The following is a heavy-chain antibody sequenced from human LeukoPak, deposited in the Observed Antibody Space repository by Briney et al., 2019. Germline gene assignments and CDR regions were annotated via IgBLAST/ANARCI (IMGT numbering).Heavy chain of an antibody. J-gene: IGHJ4*02. CDR1: GGSISSYY. CDR2: IYYSGST. D-gene: IGHD6-13*01. CDR3: ARVYSSSWYRLDY. V-gene: IGHV4-59*01. Sequence: PSETLSLTCTVPGGSISSYYWSWIRQPPRKGLEWIWYIYYSGSTNYNPSLKSRVTISVDTSKNQFSLSLSSVTAADTAVYYCARVYSSSWYRLDYWGQGTLVTVSS.